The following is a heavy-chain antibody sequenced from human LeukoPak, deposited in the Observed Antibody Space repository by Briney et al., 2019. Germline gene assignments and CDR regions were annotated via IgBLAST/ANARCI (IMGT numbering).Heavy chain of an antibody. CDR3: ARGVSNYYGSGSYYAGRLYYYYYYMDV. CDR1: GGSFSGYY. D-gene: IGHD3-10*01. J-gene: IGHJ6*03. V-gene: IGHV4-34*01. CDR2: SNHSGST. Sequence: PSETLSLTCAVYGGSFSGYYWSWIRQPPGKGLEWIGESNHSGSTNYNPSLKSRVTISVDTSKNQFSLKLSSVTAADTAVYYCARGVSNYYGSGSYYAGRLYYYYYYMDVWGKGTTVTVSS.